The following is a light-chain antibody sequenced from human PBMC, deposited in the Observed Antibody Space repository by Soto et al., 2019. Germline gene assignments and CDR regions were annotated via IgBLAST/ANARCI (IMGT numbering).Light chain of an antibody. CDR1: SSFVGSYNL. CDR3: CSYAGSSTYV. CDR2: EGS. V-gene: IGLV2-23*01. Sequence: QSVLTQPASVSGSPGQSITFSCTRTSSFVGSYNLVSWYQQHPGKAPKLMIYEGSKRPSGVSNRFSGSKSGNTASLTISGLQAEDEADYYCCSYAGSSTYVFGTGTKVTVL. J-gene: IGLJ1*01.